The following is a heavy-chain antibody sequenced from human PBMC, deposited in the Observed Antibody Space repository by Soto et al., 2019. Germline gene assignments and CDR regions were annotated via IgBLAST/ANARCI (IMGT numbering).Heavy chain of an antibody. J-gene: IGHJ4*02. D-gene: IGHD3-3*01. CDR2: ISGNGGTT. V-gene: IGHV3-23*01. CDR1: GFTFSNYA. Sequence: EVQLLESGGGLLQPGGSLRLSCAASGFTFSNYAMSWVRQAPGKGLEWVSLISGNGGTTNYADSVKGRFTISRDNSKKIVYLQMIDLRVDDTAVYYCAKGKANTMFGVDTLFDYWGQGTLVTVSS. CDR3: AKGKANTMFGVDTLFDY.